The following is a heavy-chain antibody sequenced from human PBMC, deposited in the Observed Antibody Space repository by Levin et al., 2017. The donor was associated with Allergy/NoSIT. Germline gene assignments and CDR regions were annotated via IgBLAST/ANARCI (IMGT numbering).Heavy chain of an antibody. D-gene: IGHD3-10*01. V-gene: IGHV3-21*01. Sequence: ASVKVSCAASGFTFSSYSMNWVRQAPGKGLEWVSSISTSSNYIYYADSMKGRFTISRDNAKNSLYLQMNSLRAEDTAVYYCARLSITEAFDIWGHGTMVTVSS. CDR1: GFTFSSYS. J-gene: IGHJ3*02. CDR2: ISTSSNYI. CDR3: ARLSITEAFDI.